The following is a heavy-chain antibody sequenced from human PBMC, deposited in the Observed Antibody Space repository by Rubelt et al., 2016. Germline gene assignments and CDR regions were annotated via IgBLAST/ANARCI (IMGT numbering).Heavy chain of an antibody. J-gene: IGHJ4*02. CDR1: GGSISSGGYY. V-gene: IGHV4-31*03. CDR2: MYYSGGT. D-gene: IGHD6-13*01. Sequence: QVQLQESGPGLVKPSQTLSLTCSVSGGSISSGGYYWSWIRQHPGKGLEWIGYMYYSGGTYHNPFLERRVTRSLDTSKNQFSLKLSSVTAADTAGDYCARVIAAAGRDGNYFDYWGQGTLVTVSS. CDR3: ARVIAAAGRDGNYFDY.